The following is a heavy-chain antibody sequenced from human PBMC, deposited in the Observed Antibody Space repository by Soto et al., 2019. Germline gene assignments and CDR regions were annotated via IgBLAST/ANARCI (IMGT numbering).Heavy chain of an antibody. D-gene: IGHD2-15*01. J-gene: IGHJ4*02. CDR2: ISGRGGNT. V-gene: IGHV3-23*01. Sequence: PGGSLRLSCAASGFTFSNYAMSWVRQAPGKGLEWVSTISGRGGNTYYADSVKGRFTISRDNSRNTLYLQMDSLRVEDSAVYSCAKAACSGGTCCLYYFDYWGQGALVNVSS. CDR3: AKAACSGGTCCLYYFDY. CDR1: GFTFSNYA.